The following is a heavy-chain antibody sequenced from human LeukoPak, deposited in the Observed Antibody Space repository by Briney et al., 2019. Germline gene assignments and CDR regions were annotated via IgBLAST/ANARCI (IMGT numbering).Heavy chain of an antibody. CDR2: ISSSGSII. Sequence: GVSLRPSCAASGFTFSDYYMSWIRQAPGKGLEWVSYISSSGSIIYYADSVKGRFTISRDNAKNSLYLQMNSLRAEDTAVYYCARGEFVAATDYWGQGTLVTVSS. CDR3: ARGEFVAATDY. V-gene: IGHV3-11*01. CDR1: GFTFSDYY. J-gene: IGHJ4*02. D-gene: IGHD2-15*01.